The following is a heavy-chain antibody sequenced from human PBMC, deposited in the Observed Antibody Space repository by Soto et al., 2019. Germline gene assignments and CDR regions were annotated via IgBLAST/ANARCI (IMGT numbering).Heavy chain of an antibody. Sequence: PSETLSLTCTVSGGSVSSGSYYWSWIRQPPGKGLEWIGYIYYSGSTNYNPSLKSRVTISVDTSKNQFSLKLSSVTAADTAVYYCARWNVDTAMVRAFDIWGQGTMVTVSS. V-gene: IGHV4-61*01. D-gene: IGHD5-18*01. CDR3: ARWNVDTAMVRAFDI. J-gene: IGHJ3*02. CDR2: IYYSGST. CDR1: GGSVSSGSYY.